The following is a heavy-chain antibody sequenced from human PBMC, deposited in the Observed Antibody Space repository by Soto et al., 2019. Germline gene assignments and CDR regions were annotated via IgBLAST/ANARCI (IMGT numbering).Heavy chain of an antibody. CDR1: GGSVSSGSYY. CDR3: ARVQYGSGSYYVDY. V-gene: IGHV4-61*01. Sequence: QVQLQESGPGLVKPSETLSLTCTVSGGSVSSGSYYWSWIRQPPGKGLEWIGYIYYSGSTNYNPSRKSRVTISVDTSKNQFSLKLSSVTAADTAVYYCARVQYGSGSYYVDYWGQGTLVTVSS. CDR2: IYYSGST. D-gene: IGHD3-10*01. J-gene: IGHJ4*02.